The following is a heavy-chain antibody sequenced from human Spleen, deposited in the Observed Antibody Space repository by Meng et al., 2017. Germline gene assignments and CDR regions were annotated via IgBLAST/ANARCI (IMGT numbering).Heavy chain of an antibody. CDR2: INTDGSTT. Sequence: GGSLRPSCAASGFTFSSNWMHWVRQAPGKGLVWVSRINTDGSTTTYADSVKGRFTISRDNAKNTLYLQMNSLRAEDTAVYYCTNDRLNHWGQGTLVTVSS. V-gene: IGHV3-74*01. CDR3: TNDRLNH. CDR1: GFTFSSNW. D-gene: IGHD1-1*01. J-gene: IGHJ1*01.